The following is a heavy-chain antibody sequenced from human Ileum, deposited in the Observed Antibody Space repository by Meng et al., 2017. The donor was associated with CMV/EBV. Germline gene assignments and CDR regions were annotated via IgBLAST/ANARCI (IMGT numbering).Heavy chain of an antibody. Sequence: QVHLQESGPGLVKPSETLSLTCSVSNGSFNIYYWSWLRQSPGKGLEFIAYISSSGDTNYNPPLRSRVAISIDTTKEHFSLRPTSVTAADTAVYYCARAHVIPNGNYMFDYWGQGALVTVS. V-gene: IGHV4-4*08. J-gene: IGHJ4*02. CDR3: ARAHVIPNGNYMFDY. CDR2: ISSSGDT. CDR1: NGSFNIYY. D-gene: IGHD1-7*01.